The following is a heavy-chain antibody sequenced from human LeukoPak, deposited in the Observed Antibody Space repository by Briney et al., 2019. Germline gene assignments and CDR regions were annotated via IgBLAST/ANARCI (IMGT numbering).Heavy chain of an antibody. Sequence: ASVKVSCKASGYTFSSYYIHWMRQAPGQGLEWMGIINPSGGSTSYAQKFQGRVTMTRDTSTSTVYMELSSLISDDTALYYCGRIRYYDYVWGTYPLDYWGQGTLVTVSS. CDR2: INPSGGST. CDR1: GYTFSSYY. J-gene: IGHJ4*02. V-gene: IGHV1-46*01. D-gene: IGHD3-16*02. CDR3: GRIRYYDYVWGTYPLDY.